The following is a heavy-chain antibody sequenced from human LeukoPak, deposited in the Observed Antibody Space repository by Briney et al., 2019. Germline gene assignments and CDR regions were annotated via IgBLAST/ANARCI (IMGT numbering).Heavy chain of an antibody. Sequence: GGSLRLSCAASGFTFSSYEMNWVRQAPGKGLEWVSYISSSCSTIYYADSVKGRFTISRDNAKNSLYLQMNSLGAEDTAVYDCARGEPEQQTIDYWGQGTLVTVSS. CDR1: GFTFSSYE. D-gene: IGHD6-13*01. V-gene: IGHV3-48*03. CDR2: ISSSCSTI. CDR3: ARGEPEQQTIDY. J-gene: IGHJ4*02.